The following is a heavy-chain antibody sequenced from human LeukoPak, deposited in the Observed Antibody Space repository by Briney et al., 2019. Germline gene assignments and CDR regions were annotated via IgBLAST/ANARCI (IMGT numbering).Heavy chain of an antibody. CDR1: GLAVSSNY. V-gene: IGHV3-23*01. Sequence: GGSLRLSCAASGLAVSSNYMSWVRQAPGKGLEWVSGISGSGASTYYADSVKGRFTISRDNSKNTLYLQMNSLRAEDTAVYYCAKSRSGSYSSDYWGQGTLVTVSS. CDR2: ISGSGAST. J-gene: IGHJ4*02. CDR3: AKSRSGSYSSDY. D-gene: IGHD1-26*01.